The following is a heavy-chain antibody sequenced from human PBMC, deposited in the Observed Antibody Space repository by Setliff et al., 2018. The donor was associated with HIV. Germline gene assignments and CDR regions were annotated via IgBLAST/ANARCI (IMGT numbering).Heavy chain of an antibody. Sequence: PGGSLRLSCVASGFTFSNYWMSWVRQAPGKGLEWVANIKQDGSEKYYVDSVKGRFTISRDNAKNSLYLQMNSLRAEDTAVYYCARVPSYYNFWSGYYFDYWGQGTLVTVSS. V-gene: IGHV3-7*01. J-gene: IGHJ4*02. CDR3: ARVPSYYNFWSGYYFDY. CDR2: IKQDGSEK. D-gene: IGHD3-3*01. CDR1: GFTFSNYW.